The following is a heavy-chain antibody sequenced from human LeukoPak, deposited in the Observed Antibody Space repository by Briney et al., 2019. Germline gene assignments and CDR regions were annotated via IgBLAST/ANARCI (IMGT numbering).Heavy chain of an antibody. D-gene: IGHD2-2*01. J-gene: IGHJ6*04. V-gene: IGHV4-34*01. CDR2: INRSGST. CDR3: ARAQGYCRSTSCYFYYYYGMDV. CDR1: GGSFSGYY. Sequence: PSETLSLTCAVYGGSFSGYYWTWIRQPPGKGLEWIGEINRSGSTNYNPSLKSRVTISGDTSKNQFSLKLSSVTAADTAVYYCARAQGYCRSTSCYFYYYYGMDVWGKGTTVTVSS.